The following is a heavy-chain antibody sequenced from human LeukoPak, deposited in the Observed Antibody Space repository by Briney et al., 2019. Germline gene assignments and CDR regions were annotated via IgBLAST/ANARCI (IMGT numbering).Heavy chain of an antibody. V-gene: IGHV3-15*05. J-gene: IGHJ4*02. Sequence: GGSLRLSCAASGFSLTNAWMNSVRQAPGKGLEWVGRIRSKTDGGTTDYAAPVKGRFNISRDDSKNTLYLQMNSLKTEETAVYYCTSDLSWVFDWGQGTLVTVSS. D-gene: IGHD3-3*01. CDR1: GFSLTNAW. CDR2: IRSKTDGGTT. CDR3: TSDLSWVFD.